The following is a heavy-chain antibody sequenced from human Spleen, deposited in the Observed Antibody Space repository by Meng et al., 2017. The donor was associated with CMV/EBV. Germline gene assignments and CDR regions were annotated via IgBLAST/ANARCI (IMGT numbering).Heavy chain of an antibody. D-gene: IGHD2-15*01. Sequence: ASVKVSCKASGYTFTSYGISWVRQAPGQGLEWMGWISAYNGNTNYAQKLQGRVTLTTDTSTTTAYMELRSLRSDDTAVYYCARDCSSSGCYYTPAGYCSGGRCYSMDHWGQGTLVTVSS. J-gene: IGHJ4*02. CDR1: GYTFTSYG. CDR2: ISAYNGNT. V-gene: IGHV1-18*01. CDR3: ARDCSSSGCYYTPAGYCSGGRCYSMDH.